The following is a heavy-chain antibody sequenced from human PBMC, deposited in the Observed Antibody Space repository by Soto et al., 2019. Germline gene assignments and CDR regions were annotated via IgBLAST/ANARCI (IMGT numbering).Heavy chain of an antibody. J-gene: IGHJ6*02. CDR3: AKGGRALNFYYYGMDV. CDR2: TSYDGSNK. Sequence: QVQLVESGGGVVQPGRSLRLSCAASGFIFSTYGMHWVRQAPGKGLEWAAVTSYDGSNKYYADSVKGRFTISRDNSKNTLYLEMNSLRAEDTAVYYCAKGGRALNFYYYGMDVWGQGTTVTVSS. V-gene: IGHV3-30*18. CDR1: GFIFSTYG.